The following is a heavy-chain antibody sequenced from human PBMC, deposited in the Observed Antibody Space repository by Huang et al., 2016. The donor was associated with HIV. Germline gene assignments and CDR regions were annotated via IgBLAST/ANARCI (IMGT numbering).Heavy chain of an antibody. Sequence: QLQLQGSGPGLVKPSETLSLTCTVSGGSITSSSYYWGWIRQPPGKGLEWVGSIYYSGTPDYTPSLKSRVTVSVDTSKNQFALRLSSVTAADTAVYYCARHFSDYDSSGYTPWDAFDIWGQGTMVTVSS. J-gene: IGHJ3*02. CDR2: IYYSGTP. V-gene: IGHV4-39*01. CDR1: GGSITSSSYY. CDR3: ARHFSDYDSSGYTPWDAFDI. D-gene: IGHD3-22*01.